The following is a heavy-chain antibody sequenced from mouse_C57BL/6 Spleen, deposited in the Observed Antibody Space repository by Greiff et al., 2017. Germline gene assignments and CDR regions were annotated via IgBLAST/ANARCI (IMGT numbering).Heavy chain of an antibody. V-gene: IGHV5-6*01. CDR1: GFTFSSYG. D-gene: IGHD4-1*01. Sequence: EVNVVESGGDLVKPGGSLKLSCAASGFTFSSYGMSWVRQTPDKRLEWVATISSGGSYTYYPDSVKGRFTISRDNAKNTLYLQMSSLKSEDTAMYYCARQCLPNSYYAMDYLGQGTLVTVSA. CDR3: ARQCLPNSYYAMDY. J-gene: IGHJ4*01. CDR2: ISSGGSYT.